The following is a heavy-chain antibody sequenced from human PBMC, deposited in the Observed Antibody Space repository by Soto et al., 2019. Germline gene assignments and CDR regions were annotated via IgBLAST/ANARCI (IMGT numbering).Heavy chain of an antibody. D-gene: IGHD2-2*01. CDR2: IIPILGIA. CDR1: GGTFSSYT. CDR3: ARRGQHCSSTSCDPFDY. Sequence: QVQLVQSGAEVKKPGSSVKVSCKASGGTFSSYTISWVRQAPGQGLEWIGRIIPILGIANYAQKFQGRVTITADKSTSTAYMELSSLRSEDTAVYYCARRGQHCSSTSCDPFDYWGQGTLVTVSS. J-gene: IGHJ4*02. V-gene: IGHV1-69*02.